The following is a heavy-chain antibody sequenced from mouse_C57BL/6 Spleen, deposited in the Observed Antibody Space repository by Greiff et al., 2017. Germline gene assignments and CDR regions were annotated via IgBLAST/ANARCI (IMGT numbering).Heavy chain of an antibody. J-gene: IGHJ2*01. Sequence: QVTLKVSGPGILQPSQTLSLTCSFSGFSLSTSGMGVSWIRQPSGKGLEWLAHIYWDDDKRYNPSLKSRLTISKDTSRNQVFLKISSVDTADTATYYCARGYYYGSSHYFDYWGQGTTLTVSS. CDR2: IYWDDDK. CDR1: GFSLSTSGMG. D-gene: IGHD1-1*01. CDR3: ARGYYYGSSHYFDY. V-gene: IGHV8-12*01.